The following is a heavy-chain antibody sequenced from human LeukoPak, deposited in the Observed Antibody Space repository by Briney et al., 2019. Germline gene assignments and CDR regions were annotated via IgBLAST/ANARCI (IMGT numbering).Heavy chain of an antibody. CDR3: ARDVAYYYGSGSYLYYLDY. D-gene: IGHD3-10*01. Sequence: SETLSLTCAVSGGSISSSNWWSWVRQPPGKGLEWIGEIYHSGSTNYNPSLKSRVTISVDKSKNQFSLKLSSVTAADTAVYYCARDVAYYYGSGSYLYYLDYWGQGTLVTVSS. CDR2: IYHSGST. V-gene: IGHV4-4*02. J-gene: IGHJ4*02. CDR1: GGSISSSNW.